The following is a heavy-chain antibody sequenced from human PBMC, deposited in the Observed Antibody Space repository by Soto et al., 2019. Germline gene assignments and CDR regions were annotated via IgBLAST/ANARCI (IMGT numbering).Heavy chain of an antibody. J-gene: IGHJ2*01. CDR1: GGTFSSYA. Sequence: QVQLVQSGAEVKKPGSSVKVSCKASGGTFSSYAISWVRQAPGQGLEWMGGIIPIFGTANYAQKFQGRVTITADESTSTAYLELSSLRSEDTAVYYCARSIAAAGSLNWYFDLWGRGTLVTVSS. D-gene: IGHD6-13*01. CDR2: IIPIFGTA. V-gene: IGHV1-69*01. CDR3: ARSIAAAGSLNWYFDL.